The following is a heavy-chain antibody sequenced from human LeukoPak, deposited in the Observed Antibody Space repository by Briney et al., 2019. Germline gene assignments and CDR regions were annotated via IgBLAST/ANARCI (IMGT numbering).Heavy chain of an antibody. Sequence: PGGSLILSCAASGFTFNNYAMSWVRQAPGKGLEWVSTITGSGGSTYYADSVKGRFTISRDNSNNTLYLQMNSLRAEDTAVYYCAKSRDSSGYYLSYFDYWGQGTLVTVSS. CDR2: ITGSGGST. CDR3: AKSRDSSGYYLSYFDY. CDR1: GFTFNNYA. D-gene: IGHD3-22*01. V-gene: IGHV3-23*01. J-gene: IGHJ4*02.